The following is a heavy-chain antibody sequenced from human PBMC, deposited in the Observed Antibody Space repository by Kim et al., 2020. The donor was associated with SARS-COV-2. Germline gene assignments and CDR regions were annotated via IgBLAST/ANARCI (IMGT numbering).Heavy chain of an antibody. Sequence: KFQGRVTITADESTSQAYMELSSLRSEDTAVYYCARDLMVRGVTYYGMDVWGQGTTVTVSS. V-gene: IGHV1-69*01. J-gene: IGHJ6*02. CDR3: ARDLMVRGVTYYGMDV. D-gene: IGHD3-10*01.